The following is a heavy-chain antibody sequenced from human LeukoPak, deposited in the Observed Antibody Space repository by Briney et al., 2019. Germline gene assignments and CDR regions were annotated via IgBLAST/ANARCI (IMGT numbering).Heavy chain of an antibody. CDR3: AKDHTIRSFDS. CDR2: ISRNGGST. Sequence: PGGSLRLSCSVSGFTFSSYPMDWVRQAPGKGLECVSGISRNGGSTYYTDSVKGRFTISRDNSKNALYLQMSRLRSDDTAVYYCAKDHTIRSFDSWGQGTLVTVSS. J-gene: IGHJ4*02. V-gene: IGHV3-64D*09. D-gene: IGHD1-14*01. CDR1: GFTFSSYP.